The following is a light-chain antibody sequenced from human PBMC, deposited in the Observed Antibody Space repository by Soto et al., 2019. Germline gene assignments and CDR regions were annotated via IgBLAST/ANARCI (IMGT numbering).Light chain of an antibody. CDR3: CSYAGSYTV. V-gene: IGLV2-11*01. J-gene: IGLJ3*02. Sequence: QSPLTQPRSVSGSPGQSVTISCTGTSSDVGGYNYVSWYQQHPGKVPKLMIYDVSKRPSGVPDRFSGSKSGNTASLTISGLQAEDVADYYCCSYAGSYTVFGGGTKLTVL. CDR1: SSDVGGYNY. CDR2: DVS.